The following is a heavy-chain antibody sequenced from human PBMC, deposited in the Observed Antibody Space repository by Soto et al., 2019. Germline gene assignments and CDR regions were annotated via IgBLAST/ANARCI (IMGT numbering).Heavy chain of an antibody. CDR1: GITFSAYA. CDR2: ISGSGGST. Sequence: GGSLRLSCEASGITFSAYAMSWVRQAPGKGLEWVSAISGSGGSTYYADSAKGRFTISRDNSKNTLYLHMNSLRAEDTAVYYCANWGLGSVVVMTATSRDLGFWGQGTLVTVSS. CDR3: ANWGLGSVVVMTATSRDLGF. J-gene: IGHJ4*02. V-gene: IGHV3-23*01. D-gene: IGHD2-21*02.